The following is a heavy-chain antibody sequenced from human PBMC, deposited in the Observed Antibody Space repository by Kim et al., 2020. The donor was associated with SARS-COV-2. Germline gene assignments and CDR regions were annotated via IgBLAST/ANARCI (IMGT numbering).Heavy chain of an antibody. V-gene: IGHV5-51*01. CDR2: IYAGDSQT. D-gene: IGHD6-13*01. CDR1: GFYFSNYW. J-gene: IGHJ6*02. CDR3: ARPRYSTSWYGIDV. Sequence: GESLKISCEGYGFYFSNYWIAWVRQMPGKGLEWMGMIYAGDSQTRYSPSFQGQVTISVDKSIGTAYLQWSSLQASDTAKYYCARPRYSTSWYGIDVWGQGTTVTVSS.